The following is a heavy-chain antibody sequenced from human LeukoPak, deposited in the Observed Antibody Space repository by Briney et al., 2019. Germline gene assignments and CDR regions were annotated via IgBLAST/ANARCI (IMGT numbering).Heavy chain of an antibody. D-gene: IGHD6-19*01. CDR3: ATLPALADHRKQRNPPLAHDY. V-gene: IGHV3-21*01. J-gene: IGHJ4*02. CDR2: ISSSSSYI. Sequence: KPGGSLRLSCAASGFTFSSYSMNWVRQAPGKGLEWVSSISSSSSYIYYADSVKGRFTISRDNAKNSLYLQMNSLRAEDTAVYYCATLPALADHRKQRNPPLAHDYWGQGTLVTVSS. CDR1: GFTFSSYS.